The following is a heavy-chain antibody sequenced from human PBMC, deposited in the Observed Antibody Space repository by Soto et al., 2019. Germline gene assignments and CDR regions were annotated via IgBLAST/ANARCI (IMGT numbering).Heavy chain of an antibody. D-gene: IGHD3-10*01. CDR1: GFTFINAW. CDR2: SKSKTDGGTT. J-gene: IGHJ5*02. Sequence: EVQLVESGGGLVKPGGALRLSCAGSGFTFINAWMPWVRQAPGKGLEWVGRSKSKTDGGTTDYAAPVKGRFTITRDDPKSTIFLQMNSMTSEDTAVYYCPTVPSYDYDCGSHNHWGEGTVVPASS. V-gene: IGHV3-15*07. CDR3: PTVPSYDYDCGSHNH.